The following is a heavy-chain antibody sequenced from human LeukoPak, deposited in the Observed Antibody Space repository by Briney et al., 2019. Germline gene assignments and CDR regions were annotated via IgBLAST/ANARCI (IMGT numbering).Heavy chain of an antibody. CDR3: ARDCRDYYYYYMDV. J-gene: IGHJ6*03. CDR2: IYYSGST. Sequence: SETLSLTCTVSGGSISSSSYYWGWIRQPPGKGLEWIGSIYYSGSTNYNPSLKSRVTISVDTSKNQFSLKLSSVTAADTAVYYCARDCRDYYYYYMDVWGKGTTVTVSS. CDR1: GGSISSSSYY. V-gene: IGHV4-39*07.